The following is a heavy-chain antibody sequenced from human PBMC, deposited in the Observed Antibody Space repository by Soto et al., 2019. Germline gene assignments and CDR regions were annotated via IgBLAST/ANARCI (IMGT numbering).Heavy chain of an antibody. V-gene: IGHV3-23*01. CDR3: AKDPPSPVVGASNWFDP. CDR1: GFTFSSYA. J-gene: IGHJ5*02. Sequence: GGSLRLSCAASGFTFSSYAMSWVRQAPGKGLEWVSAISGSGGSTYYADSVKGRFTISRDNSKNTLYLQMNSLRAEDTAVYYCAKDPPSPVVGASNWFDPWGQGTLVTVSS. D-gene: IGHD2-15*01. CDR2: ISGSGGST.